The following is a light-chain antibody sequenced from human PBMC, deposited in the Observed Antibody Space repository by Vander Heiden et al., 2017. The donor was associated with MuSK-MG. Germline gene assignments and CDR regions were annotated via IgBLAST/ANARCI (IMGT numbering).Light chain of an antibody. CDR1: QSLLNNSNEKNY. J-gene: IGKJ3*01. CDR3: HQDYNGPIT. CDR2: WAS. Sequence: DIVMTQSPDSLAVSLGERATINCKSTQSLLNNSNEKNYLAWYQQKPGQPPRLLLYWASTRESGVPDRFSGSGSGTDFTLTISSLQAEDVAVYYCHQDYNGPITFGPGTKVEIK. V-gene: IGKV4-1*01.